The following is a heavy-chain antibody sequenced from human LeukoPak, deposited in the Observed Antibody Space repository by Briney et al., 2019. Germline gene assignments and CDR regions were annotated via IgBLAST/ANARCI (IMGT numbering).Heavy chain of an antibody. CDR3: PTDGGGSGWRY. CDR1: GFTFSSYE. J-gene: IGHJ4*02. V-gene: IGHV3-48*03. Sequence: GGSLRLSCAASGFTFSSYEMNWVRQAPGKGLEWVSYISSSGSTIYYADSVKGRFTISRDNAKNSLYLQMNSLKTEDTAVYYCPTDGGGSGWRYWGQGTLVTVSS. CDR2: ISSSGSTI. D-gene: IGHD6-19*01.